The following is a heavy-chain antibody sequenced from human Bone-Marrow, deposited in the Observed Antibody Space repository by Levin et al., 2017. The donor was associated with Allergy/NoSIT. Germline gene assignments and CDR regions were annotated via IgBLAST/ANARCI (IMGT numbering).Heavy chain of an antibody. CDR2: ISSTSSHI. CDR3: ARVRGVMSDFWYFDL. D-gene: IGHD3/OR15-3a*01. J-gene: IGHJ2*01. CDR1: GFTFSTFT. V-gene: IGHV3-21*06. Sequence: ASVKVSCATSGFTFSTFTLNWVRQAPGKGLEWVSSISSTSSHIFFADSTKGRFTISRDNANNSVYLQMNSLRVEDTAVYYCARVRGVMSDFWYFDLWGRGTLVTVSS.